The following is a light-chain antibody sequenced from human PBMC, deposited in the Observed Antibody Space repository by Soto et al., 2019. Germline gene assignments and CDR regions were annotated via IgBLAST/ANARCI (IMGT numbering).Light chain of an antibody. CDR1: QSVRTK. CDR3: LQYNSWPPIS. J-gene: IGKJ5*01. Sequence: ILITLPPVPLFVSQGEGTTLSSRASQSVRTKLAWYQQTAGQAPRLLIYGASTRATGIPDRFSGSGSGTEFSLTISCLQSEDFAVYYCLQYNSWPPISFGQRTRLE. CDR2: GAS. V-gene: IGKV3-15*01.